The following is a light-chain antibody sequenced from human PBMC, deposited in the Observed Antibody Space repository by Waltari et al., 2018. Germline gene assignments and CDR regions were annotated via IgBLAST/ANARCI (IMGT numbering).Light chain of an antibody. V-gene: IGLV2-14*01. CDR1: SSDVGGYIY. CDR2: EVT. J-gene: IGLJ2*01. Sequence: QSALTQPASVSGSPGQSVTISCTGTSSDVGGYIYVSWYQQHPGNAPKLMIYEVTHRPSGVSNRFSGSNSGNTASLTISGLQAEDEADYYCSSYTSSTYPVVFGGGTKLTVL. CDR3: SSYTSSTYPVV.